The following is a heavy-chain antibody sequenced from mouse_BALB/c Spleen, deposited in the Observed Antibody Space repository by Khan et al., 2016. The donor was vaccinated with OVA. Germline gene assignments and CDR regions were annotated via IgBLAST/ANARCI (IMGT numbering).Heavy chain of an antibody. J-gene: IGHJ3*01. CDR2: INASTGYT. CDR3: VKHGSSSAWFTY. D-gene: IGHD1-1*01. V-gene: IGHV1-7*01. CDR1: GYTFTKYW. Sequence: QVQLQQSGAELAKPGASVKMSCKASGYTFTKYWMHWVKQRPGQGLEWIGYINASTGYTEYNQKFKDKATLSADKYTSTAYMQLSSLTSEDSAIYYCVKHGSSSAWFTYWGQGTLVTVSA.